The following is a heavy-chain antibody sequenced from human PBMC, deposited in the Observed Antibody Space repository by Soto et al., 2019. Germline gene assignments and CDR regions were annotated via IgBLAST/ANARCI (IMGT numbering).Heavy chain of an antibody. V-gene: IGHV3-21*01. J-gene: IGHJ6*03. D-gene: IGHD2-2*01. CDR1: GFTFSSYS. CDR3: ARDRRASLGYCSMGDMDV. CDR2: ISSSSSYI. Sequence: GGSLRLSCAASGFTFSSYSMNWVRQAPGKGLEWVSSISSSSSYIYYADSVKGRFAISRDNAKNPWYLQMNSLRAEDTAVYYCARDRRASLGYCSMGDMDVWGKGTTVTVSS.